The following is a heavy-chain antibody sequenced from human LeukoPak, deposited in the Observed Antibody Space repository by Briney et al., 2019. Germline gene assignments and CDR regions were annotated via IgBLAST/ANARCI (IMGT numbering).Heavy chain of an antibody. CDR1: GYTFTGYY. CDR2: INPNSGGT. D-gene: IGHD2-21*02. V-gene: IGHV1-2*02. J-gene: IGHJ6*03. Sequence: ASVKVSCKASGYTFTGYYMHWVRQAPGQGLEWMGWINPNSGGTNYAQKFQGRVTMTRDTSISTAYMELSRLRSDDTGVYYCARDARTALIDHYYMDVWGKGTTVT. CDR3: ARDARTALIDHYYMDV.